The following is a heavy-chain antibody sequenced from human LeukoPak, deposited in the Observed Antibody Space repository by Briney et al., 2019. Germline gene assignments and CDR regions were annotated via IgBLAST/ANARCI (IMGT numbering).Heavy chain of an antibody. CDR2: IIPVFGIT. CDR3: ARANGDYLGAFDI. D-gene: IGHD4-17*01. V-gene: IGHV1-69*04. CDR1: GGTFSRYA. Sequence: ASVKVSCKASGGTFSRYAISWVRLAPGQGLEWMGRIIPVFGITNYGEKFQGRVTITADKTTSTAYMELSRLRSGDTAVYYCARANGDYLGAFDIWGQGTMVTVSS. J-gene: IGHJ3*02.